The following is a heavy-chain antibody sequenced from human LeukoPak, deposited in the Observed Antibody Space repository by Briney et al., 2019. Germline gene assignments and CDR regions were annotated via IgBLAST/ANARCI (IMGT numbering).Heavy chain of an antibody. J-gene: IGHJ3*02. Sequence: GGSLRLSCTASGFTFSNYWMHWARQAPGKGLVWVSRINSGGGSTTYADSVKGRFSISRDNAKNTLYLQMNSLRAEDTAVYYCTREMVGDAFDIWGHGTLVTVSS. CDR2: INSGGGST. D-gene: IGHD2-15*01. V-gene: IGHV3-74*03. CDR1: GFTFSNYW. CDR3: TREMVGDAFDI.